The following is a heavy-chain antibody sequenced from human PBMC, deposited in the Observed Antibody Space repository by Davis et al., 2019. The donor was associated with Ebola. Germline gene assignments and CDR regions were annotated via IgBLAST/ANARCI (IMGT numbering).Heavy chain of an antibody. V-gene: IGHV3-53*04. Sequence: GPGKGLEWVSVIYSGGSTYYADSVKGRFTISRHNSKNTLYLQMNSLRAEDTAVYYCARAYDSSGSLDYWGQGTLVTVSS. J-gene: IGHJ4*02. D-gene: IGHD3-22*01. CDR3: ARAYDSSGSLDY. CDR2: IYSGGST.